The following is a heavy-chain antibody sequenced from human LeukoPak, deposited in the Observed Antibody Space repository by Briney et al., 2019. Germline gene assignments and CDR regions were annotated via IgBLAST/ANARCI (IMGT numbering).Heavy chain of an antibody. CDR2: ISWNSGNK. V-gene: IGHV3-9*01. Sequence: PGGSLRLSCAASGFIFNDYAMHWVRQPPGKGLEWVSTISWNSGNKLYSDSVKGRFTISRDNAENSLYLEMNSLRPEDTALYYCAKDMDFWSGSDYWGQGTPVTVSS. CDR3: AKDMDFWSGSDY. CDR1: GFIFNDYA. J-gene: IGHJ4*02. D-gene: IGHD3-3*01.